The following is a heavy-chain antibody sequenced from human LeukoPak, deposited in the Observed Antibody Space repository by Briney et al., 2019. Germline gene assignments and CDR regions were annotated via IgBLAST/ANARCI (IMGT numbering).Heavy chain of an antibody. D-gene: IGHD1-1*01. CDR2: IIPIFPKT. V-gene: IGHV1-69*04. J-gene: IGHJ5*02. Sequence: ASVKVSCKACGDTFGNYAINWVRQAPGQGLEWMGRIIPIFPKTDYAQKFQGRVTITADKSTSTVYLELSSLSSEDTAVYYCARDPKVIVVPDSRNDRNDPWGQGTLVTVSS. CDR3: ARDPKVIVVPDSRNDRNDP. CDR1: GDTFGNYA.